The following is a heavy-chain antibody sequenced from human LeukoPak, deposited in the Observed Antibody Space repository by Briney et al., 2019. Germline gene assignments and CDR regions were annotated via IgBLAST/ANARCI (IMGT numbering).Heavy chain of an antibody. D-gene: IGHD2-2*02. CDR3: ARLSGAPVRHPIYHFDY. J-gene: IGHJ4*02. CDR1: GYSISIDYY. Sequence: SETLSLTCAVSGYSISIDYYWGWVRQPPGKGLEGIGNTYHSGGTYKNPSLKSRLTMSLDTSKNQFSLKLISVTAADTAMYYCARLSGAPVRHPIYHFDYWGQGTLVTVSS. CDR2: TYHSGGT. V-gene: IGHV4-38-2*01.